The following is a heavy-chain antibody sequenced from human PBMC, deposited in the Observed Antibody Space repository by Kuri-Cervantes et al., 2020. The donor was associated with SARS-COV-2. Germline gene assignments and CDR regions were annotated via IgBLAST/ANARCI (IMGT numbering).Heavy chain of an antibody. CDR3: ARARIVGANVDAFDI. J-gene: IGHJ3*02. CDR2: IYHSGSN. V-gene: IGHV4-38-2*01. D-gene: IGHD1-26*01. Sequence: SETLSLTCAVSGYSISSGYYWGWIRQPPGKGLEWIGSIYHSGSNYYNPSLKSRVTISVDTSKNQFSLKLSSVTAADTAVYYCARARIVGANVDAFDIWGQGTMVTVSS. CDR1: GYSISSGYY.